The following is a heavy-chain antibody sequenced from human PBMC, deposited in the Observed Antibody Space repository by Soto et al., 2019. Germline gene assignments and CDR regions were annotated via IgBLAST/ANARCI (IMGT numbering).Heavy chain of an antibody. J-gene: IGHJ6*02. D-gene: IGHD4-17*01. V-gene: IGHV3-9*01. CDR3: AKDSRYGFYYGMDV. CDR2: ISWNSGSI. Sequence: EVQLVESGGGLVQPGRSLRLSCAASGFTFDDYAMHWVRQAPGKGLEWVSGISWNSGSIGYADSVQGRFTISRDNAKNSLYLQMNILRAEDTALYYCAKDSRYGFYYGMDVWGQGTTVTVSS. CDR1: GFTFDDYA.